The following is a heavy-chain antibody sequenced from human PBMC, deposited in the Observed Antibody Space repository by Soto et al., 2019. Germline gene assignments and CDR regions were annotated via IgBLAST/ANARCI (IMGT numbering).Heavy chain of an antibody. Sequence: QLQLRESGSGLVKPSQTLSLTCTVSGAPITSGAYSWSWIRQPPGKGLEWLGFIYQSGSTHYNPPLRSRVTISVVRSKNHFSLQLHSLTAADTAVYYCARDMSGCSSSDCYLSGWFDPWGPGTLVTVSS. D-gene: IGHD2-21*02. J-gene: IGHJ5*02. V-gene: IGHV4-30-2*01. CDR3: ARDMSGCSSSDCYLSGWFDP. CDR2: IYQSGST. CDR1: GAPITSGAYS.